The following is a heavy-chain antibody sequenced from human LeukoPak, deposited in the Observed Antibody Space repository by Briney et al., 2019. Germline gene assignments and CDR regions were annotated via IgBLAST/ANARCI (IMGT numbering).Heavy chain of an antibody. CDR1: GSTFSSYW. J-gene: IGHJ6*02. V-gene: IGHV3-7*01. D-gene: IGHD1-26*01. CDR2: IKQDGSEK. CDR3: ARDLWAPYGMDV. Sequence: GGSLRLSCAASGSTFSSYWMSWVRQAPGKGLEWVANIKQDGSEKYYVDSVKGRFTISRDNAKNSLYLQMNSLRAEDTAVYYCARDLWAPYGMDVWGQGTTVTVSS.